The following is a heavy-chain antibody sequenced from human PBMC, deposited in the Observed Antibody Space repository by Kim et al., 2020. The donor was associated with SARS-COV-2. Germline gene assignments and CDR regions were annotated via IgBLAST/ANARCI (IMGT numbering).Heavy chain of an antibody. J-gene: IGHJ5*02. CDR1: GGSISSYY. CDR2: IYYSGST. CDR3: ARAMGEQQWVSWFDP. Sequence: SETLSLTCTVSGGSISSYYWSWIRQPPGKGLEWIGYIYYSGSTNYNPSLKSRVTISVDTSKNQFSLKLSSVTAADTAVYYCARAMGEQQWVSWFDPWGQGTLVTVSS. V-gene: IGHV4-59*01. D-gene: IGHD3-16*01.